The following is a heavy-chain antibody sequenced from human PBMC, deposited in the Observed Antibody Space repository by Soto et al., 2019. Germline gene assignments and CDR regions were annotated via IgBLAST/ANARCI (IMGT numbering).Heavy chain of an antibody. CDR3: ARSVDP. CDR1: GGYISSGGYY. J-gene: IGHJ5*02. CDR2: IYYSGST. V-gene: IGHV4-31*03. Sequence: QVQLQESGPGLVKPSQTLSLSCTVSGGYISSGGYYCTWIRKHPGKGLGWIGYIYYSGSTYYNPCLKSRGNIAIDTSKNQLSMKLSAVTAADTAVYYCARSVDPWGQGTLVTVSS.